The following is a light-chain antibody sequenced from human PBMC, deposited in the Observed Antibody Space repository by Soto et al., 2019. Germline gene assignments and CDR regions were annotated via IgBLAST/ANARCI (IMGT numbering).Light chain of an antibody. CDR1: QNIDKY. Sequence: DIQMTQSPSSLSASVGDRVTITCRASQNIDKYLNWYQQKPGKAPNLLIYVASSLQSGVPSRFSGSGSGTDFTLTISSLQPEDFATYYCQQSYSTPFTFGQGTRLEIK. J-gene: IGKJ5*01. V-gene: IGKV1-39*01. CDR3: QQSYSTPFT. CDR2: VAS.